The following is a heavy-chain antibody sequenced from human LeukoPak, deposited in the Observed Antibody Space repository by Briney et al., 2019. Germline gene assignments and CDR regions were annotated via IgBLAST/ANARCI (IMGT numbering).Heavy chain of an antibody. D-gene: IGHD3-22*01. J-gene: IGHJ4*02. CDR3: VKTSSGYYYFDY. Sequence: GGSLRLSCAASGFTFNDYTMHWVRQPPGKGLEWVSLISWDGGDIYYADSVKGRFTISRDNSKNTLYLQMNSLRVEDTAVYYCVKTSSGYYYFDYWGQGTLVTVSS. CDR2: ISWDGGDI. V-gene: IGHV3-43*01. CDR1: GFTFNDYT.